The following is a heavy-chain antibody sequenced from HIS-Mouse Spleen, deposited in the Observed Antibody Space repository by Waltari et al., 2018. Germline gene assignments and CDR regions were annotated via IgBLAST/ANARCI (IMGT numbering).Heavy chain of an antibody. CDR2: IYHSGST. Sequence: QVHLQESGPGLAKPSETLSLPCTVPGYSISSGYYWGWTRQPPGKGLEWVGSIYHSGSTYYNPSLKSRVTISVDTSKNQFSLKLSSVTAADTAVYYCARVKTWGQGTLVTVSS. CDR1: GYSISSGYY. V-gene: IGHV4-38-2*02. CDR3: ARVKT. J-gene: IGHJ5*02.